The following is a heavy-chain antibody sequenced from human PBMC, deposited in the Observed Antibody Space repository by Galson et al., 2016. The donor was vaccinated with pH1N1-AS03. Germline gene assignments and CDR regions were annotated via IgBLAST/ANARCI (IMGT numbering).Heavy chain of an antibody. D-gene: IGHD1-1*01. CDR3: ATNALKVRVDY. J-gene: IGHJ4*02. Sequence: CAASGFTFSDYAMGWVRQAPGKGLEWLAEISGTGGSPFYADSVKGRVTISRDNSKNTVYLQMTSLRAEDTAVYYCATNALKVRVDYWGQGTLVTVSS. CDR1: GFTFSDYA. CDR2: ISGTGGSP. V-gene: IGHV3-23*01.